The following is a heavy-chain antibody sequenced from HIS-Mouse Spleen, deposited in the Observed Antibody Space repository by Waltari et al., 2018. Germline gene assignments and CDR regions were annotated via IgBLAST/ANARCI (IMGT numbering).Heavy chain of an antibody. J-gene: IGHJ6*02. CDR2: IYHRGSS. D-gene: IGHD6-13*01. V-gene: IGHV4-38-2*02. CDR1: GYSISSGYY. Sequence: QVQLQESGPGLVKPSETLSLTCTVSGYSISSGYYWGWIRQPPGKGLEWIGSIYHRGSSYSNPSLQSRVTISVDTSKTPFSPKLSSVTAADTAVYYCARALEYSSSWYYYYYGMDVWCQGTTVTVSS. CDR3: ARALEYSSSWYYYYYGMDV.